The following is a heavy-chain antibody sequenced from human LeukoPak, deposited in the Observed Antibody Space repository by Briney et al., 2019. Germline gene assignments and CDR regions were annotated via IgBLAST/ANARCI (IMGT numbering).Heavy chain of an antibody. J-gene: IGHJ4*02. CDR2: ISYDGSNK. D-gene: IGHD1-14*01. Sequence: GGSLRLSCAASGFTFSSYGMHWVRQAPGKGLEWVAVISYDGSNKYYADSVKGRFTISRDNSKNTLYLQMNSLRAEDTAVYYCAKDRNRNPYLYHFDYWGQGTLVTVSS. CDR3: AKDRNRNPYLYHFDY. V-gene: IGHV3-30*18. CDR1: GFTFSSYG.